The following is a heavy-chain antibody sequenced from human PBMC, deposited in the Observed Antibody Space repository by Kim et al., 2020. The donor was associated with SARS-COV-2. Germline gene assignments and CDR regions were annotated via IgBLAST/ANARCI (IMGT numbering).Heavy chain of an antibody. Sequence: GGSLRLSCAASGLTLSTYGMTWVRQAPGKGLEWVSSISNGGGITDYADSVKGRFTISRDNSENTLFLQMNSLRAEDTALYYCAVAGEARYYDFWGRGTLVPVSS. D-gene: IGHD3-10*01. CDR1: GLTLSTYG. CDR3: AVAGEARYYDF. J-gene: IGHJ4*02. V-gene: IGHV3-23*01. CDR2: ISNGGGIT.